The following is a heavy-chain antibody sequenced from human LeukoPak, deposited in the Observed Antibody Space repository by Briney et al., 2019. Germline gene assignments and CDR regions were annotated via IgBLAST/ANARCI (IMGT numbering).Heavy chain of an antibody. D-gene: IGHD2-2*01. CDR1: GYNLIDHA. CDR2: IKFDDGGT. V-gene: IGHV1-2*02. CDR3: AQELSGAFDI. J-gene: IGHJ3*02. Sequence: ASVKVSCKASGYNLIDHALHWVRQAPGQGLEWMGWIKFDDGGTSYGRKFRGRVTMSRDTSVSTVYMELTRLRSEDTAVYYCAQELSGAFDIWGQGTMVTVSS.